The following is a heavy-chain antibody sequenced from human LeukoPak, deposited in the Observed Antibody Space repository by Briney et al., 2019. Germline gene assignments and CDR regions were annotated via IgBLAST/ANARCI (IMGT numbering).Heavy chain of an antibody. Sequence: PGGSLRLSCAASGFTFSSYSMNWVRQAPGKGLEWVSYISSSSSTIYYADSVKGRFTISRDSAKNSLYLQMNSLRAEDTAVYYCARDKPRDDYNYWYFDLWGRGTLVTVSS. D-gene: IGHD5-24*01. J-gene: IGHJ2*01. CDR1: GFTFSSYS. CDR2: ISSSSSTI. V-gene: IGHV3-48*01. CDR3: ARDKPRDDYNYWYFDL.